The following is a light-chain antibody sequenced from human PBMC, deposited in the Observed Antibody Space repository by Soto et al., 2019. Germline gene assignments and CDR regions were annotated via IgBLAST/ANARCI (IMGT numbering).Light chain of an antibody. CDR1: SSNIGSNT. CDR3: AAWDDSLNGSVV. V-gene: IGLV1-44*01. J-gene: IGLJ2*01. CDR2: SNN. Sequence: QSVLTQPPSASGTPGQRGTISCSGSSSNIGSNTVNWYQQLPGTAPKLLIYSNNQRPSGVTDRFSGSKSGTSASLAISGLQSEDEADYYCAAWDDSLNGSVVFGGGTKLTVL.